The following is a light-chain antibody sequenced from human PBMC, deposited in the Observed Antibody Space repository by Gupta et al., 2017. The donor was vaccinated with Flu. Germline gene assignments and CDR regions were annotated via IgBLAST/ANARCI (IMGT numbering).Light chain of an antibody. V-gene: IGLV4-69*01. CDR1: SGHNNYA. CDR3: QAWGPGIVV. Sequence: QLVLTQSPSASASLGASVNLTCTLSSGHNNYAITWHPQQSAKGPQFLMRLNHDGRHIKGAGVPDRFSGSTSGAARLLTISNVQSEDEADYYCQAWGPGIVVFGGGTKLTVL. CDR2: LNHDGRH. J-gene: IGLJ2*01.